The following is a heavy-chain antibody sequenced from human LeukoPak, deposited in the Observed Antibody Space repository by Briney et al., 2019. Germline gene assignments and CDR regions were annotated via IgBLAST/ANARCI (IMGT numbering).Heavy chain of an antibody. CDR2: INHSGST. CDR1: GGSFSDYY. J-gene: IGHJ4*02. V-gene: IGHV4-34*01. D-gene: IGHD3-10*01. CDR3: ARGRGGPGA. Sequence: PSETLSLTCAVYGGSFSDYYWSWIRQPPGKGLEWTGEINHSGSTNYNPSLKSRVTISVDTSKNQFSLKLSSVTAADTAVYYCARGRGGPGAWGQGTLVTVSS.